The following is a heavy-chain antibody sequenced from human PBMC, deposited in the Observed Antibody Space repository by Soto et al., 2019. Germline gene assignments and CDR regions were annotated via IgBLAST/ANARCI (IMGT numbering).Heavy chain of an antibody. J-gene: IGHJ4*02. CDR1: GGTFSSYS. Sequence: QVQLVQSGAEVKKPGSSVTVSCKASGGTFSSYSINWVRQAPGQGLEWMGELLPIFGTANYAQKFQGRVAITADESPSTAYMELSSLRSEDTAVYYCARDGGSHSGGIYYWGQGTLVTVSS. CDR3: ARDGGSHSGGIYY. D-gene: IGHD1-26*01. CDR2: LLPIFGTA. V-gene: IGHV1-69*01.